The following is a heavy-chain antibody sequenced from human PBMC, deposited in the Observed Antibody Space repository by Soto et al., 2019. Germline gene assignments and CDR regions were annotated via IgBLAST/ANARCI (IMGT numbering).Heavy chain of an antibody. CDR1: GFGSSRGYY. V-gene: IGHV4-38-2*02. J-gene: IGHJ4*02. Sequence: SETLSLTCSVSGFGSSRGYYWSWVRQPPGKGLEWIGSIYPSVSSYHNPSLATRLRLSIDTSKNQFTLNLPSVTAADTALYFCAGEEVGTTFFDDSSRGIQVTVS. D-gene: IGHD1-1*01. CDR3: AGEEVGTTFFDD. CDR2: IYPSVSS.